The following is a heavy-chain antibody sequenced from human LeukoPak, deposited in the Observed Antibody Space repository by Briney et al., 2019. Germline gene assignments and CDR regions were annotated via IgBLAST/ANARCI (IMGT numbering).Heavy chain of an antibody. CDR2: IYYSGST. D-gene: IGHD6-13*01. CDR1: GGSISSSSYY. V-gene: IGHV4-39*07. CDR3: ARVGESPIAAAGYFDY. Sequence: MASETLSLTCAVSGGSISSSSYYWGWIRQPPGKGLEWIGSIYYSGSTYYNPSLKSRVTISVDTSKNQFSLKLSSVTAADTAVYYCARVGESPIAAAGYFDYWGQGTLVTVSS. J-gene: IGHJ4*02.